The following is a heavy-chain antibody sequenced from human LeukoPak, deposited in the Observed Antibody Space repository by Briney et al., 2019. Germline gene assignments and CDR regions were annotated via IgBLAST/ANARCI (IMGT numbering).Heavy chain of an antibody. CDR3: AKDTYGGKSLADY. Sequence: GGSLRLSCAASGFTFSSYGMHWVRQAPGKGLEWVAIIWYDGINKYYADSVKGRFTISRDNSKNRLYLQMNSLRVEDTAVYYCAKDTYGGKSLADYWGQGTLVTVSP. CDR1: GFTFSSYG. CDR2: IWYDGINK. V-gene: IGHV3-33*06. D-gene: IGHD2-8*01. J-gene: IGHJ4*02.